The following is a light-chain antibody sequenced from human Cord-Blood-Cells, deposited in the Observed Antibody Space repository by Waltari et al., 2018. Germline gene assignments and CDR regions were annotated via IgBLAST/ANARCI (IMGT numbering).Light chain of an antibody. J-gene: IGLJ2*01. Sequence: GTSSDVGGYNYVSWYQQHPGKAPKLMIYEVSKRPSGVPDRFSGSKSGNTASLTVSGLQAEDEADYYCSSYAGSNNVVFGGGTKLTVL. CDR1: SSDVGGYNY. CDR3: SSYAGSNNVV. CDR2: EVS. V-gene: IGLV2-8*01.